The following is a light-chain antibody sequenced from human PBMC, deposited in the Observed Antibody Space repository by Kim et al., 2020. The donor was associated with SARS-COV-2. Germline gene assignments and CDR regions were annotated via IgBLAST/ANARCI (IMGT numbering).Light chain of an antibody. CDR3: QAWDSSTVV. Sequence: GSPGQTASITCSGDKLGDKYACWYQQKPGHAPVLVIYQDTKRPSGIPERFSGSNSGNTATLTISGTQAMDEADYYWQAWDSSTVVFGGGTQLTVL. V-gene: IGLV3-1*01. CDR1: KLGDKY. CDR2: QDT. J-gene: IGLJ2*01.